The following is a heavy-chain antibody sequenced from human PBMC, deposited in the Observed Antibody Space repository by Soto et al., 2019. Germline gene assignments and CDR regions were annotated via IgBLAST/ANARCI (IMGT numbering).Heavy chain of an antibody. D-gene: IGHD3-16*01. J-gene: IGHJ4*02. CDR2: IRSKAYGGTT. CDR3: TRDAKIFRALWYFDY. CDR1: GFTVSSNY. Sequence: PGGSLRLSCAASGFTVSSNYMSWVRQAPGKGLEWVGFIRSKAYGGTTEYAASVKGRFTISRDDSKSIAYLQMNSLKTEDTAVYYCTRDAKIFRALWYFDYWGQGTLVTVSS. V-gene: IGHV3-49*04.